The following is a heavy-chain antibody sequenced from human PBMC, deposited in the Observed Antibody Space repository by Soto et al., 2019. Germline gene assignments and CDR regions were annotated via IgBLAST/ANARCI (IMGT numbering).Heavy chain of an antibody. D-gene: IGHD6-19*01. Sequence: SETLSLTCTVSGGSISSSDYYWSWIRQPPGKGLGGVGYLYYSGTTYYNPSLKSPVTISVDTSKSQFSLKLSSVTAADTAVYYCARERRGGYGFYPCGEGTLVTVSS. CDR3: ARERRGGYGFYP. V-gene: IGHV4-30-4*01. CDR2: LYYSGTT. J-gene: IGHJ5*02. CDR1: GGSISSSDYY.